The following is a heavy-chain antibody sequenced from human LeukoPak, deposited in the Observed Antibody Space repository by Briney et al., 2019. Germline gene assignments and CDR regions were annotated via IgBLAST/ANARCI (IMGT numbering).Heavy chain of an antibody. J-gene: IGHJ5*02. D-gene: IGHD3-9*01. CDR3: ARERAYYDILPRWFDP. CDR2: IHYSGNT. V-gene: IGHV4-39*07. Sequence: SETLSLTCTVSSGSISSSYYYWAWIRQPPGKGLEWIGSIHYSGNTYYNPSLKSRITISVDTSKNQFSLKLNSVTAADTAVYYCARERAYYDILPRWFDPWGQGTLVTVSS. CDR1: SGSISSSYYY.